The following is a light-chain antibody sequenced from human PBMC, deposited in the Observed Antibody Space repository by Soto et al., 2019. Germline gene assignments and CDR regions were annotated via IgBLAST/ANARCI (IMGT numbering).Light chain of an antibody. J-gene: IGKJ5*01. CDR1: QNISIW. CDR3: QHYHSFSIT. Sequence: DIQMTQSPSTLSASVGDRVTITCRASQNISIWLAWYQRRPGRAPSLLIYDSSSLEGGVPSTFSGSGSGTEFSLTLSNLRPDDFATYYCQHYHSFSITFGQGTRLEIK. V-gene: IGKV1-5*01. CDR2: DSS.